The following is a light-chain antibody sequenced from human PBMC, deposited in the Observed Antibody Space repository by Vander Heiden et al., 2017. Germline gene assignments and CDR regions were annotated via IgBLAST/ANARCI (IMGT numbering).Light chain of an antibody. CDR2: GAC. CDR1: QSVSSSY. Sequence: DTVLTHSPLPLFLSPGPTAPLSCRASQSVSSSYLALDQQKPGQAHRLLIYGACSRDTGIPDRFSASGSGTDFTLTMRSLDAEDLAVYYCKRRGRAQGGTFGQGTKLEIK. CDR3: KRRGRAQGGT. V-gene: IGKV3-20*01. J-gene: IGKJ2*01.